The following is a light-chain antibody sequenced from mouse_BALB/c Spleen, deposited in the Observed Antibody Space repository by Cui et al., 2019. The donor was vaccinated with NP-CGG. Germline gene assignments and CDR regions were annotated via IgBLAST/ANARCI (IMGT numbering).Light chain of an antibody. V-gene: IGLV1*01. CDR3: ALWYSNHWV. J-gene: IGLJ1*01. CDR1: IGAVTTSNY. CDR2: GTN. Sequence: QAVVTQESALTPSPGETVITTCRSSIGAVTTSNYANWVQEKPDHLFTGLIGGTNNRTPGVPARFSGSLIGDKAALTITGAQTEDEAIYFCALWYSNHWVFGGGTKLTVL.